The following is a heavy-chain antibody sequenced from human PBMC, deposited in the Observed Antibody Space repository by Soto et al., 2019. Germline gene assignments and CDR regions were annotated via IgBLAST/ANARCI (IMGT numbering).Heavy chain of an antibody. V-gene: IGHV4-31*03. D-gene: IGHD5-12*01. Sequence: SETVCLTFIVSDSSISSGGYYRNWIHQHPGKGLEWIGYIYYSGSIYYNPSLKSRVTISVDTSKNQFALKLGSVTAADTALYYCARGSGYDLACFDYSGQGTLVTVSS. CDR3: ARGSGYDLACFDY. CDR1: DSSISSGGYY. CDR2: IYYSGSI. J-gene: IGHJ4*02.